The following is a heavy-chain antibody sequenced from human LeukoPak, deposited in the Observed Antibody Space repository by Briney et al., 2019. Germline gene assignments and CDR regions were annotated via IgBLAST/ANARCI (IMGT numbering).Heavy chain of an antibody. CDR3: ARDKERPYSSSWYYFDY. D-gene: IGHD6-13*01. V-gene: IGHV1-2*02. J-gene: IGHJ4*02. CDR2: INPNSGGT. Sequence: ASVKVSCKASGYTFTGYYMHWVRQAPGQGLEWMGSINPNSGGTNYAQKFQGRVTMTRDTSISTAYMELSRLRSDDTAVYYCARDKERPYSSSWYYFDYWGQGTLVTVSS. CDR1: GYTFTGYY.